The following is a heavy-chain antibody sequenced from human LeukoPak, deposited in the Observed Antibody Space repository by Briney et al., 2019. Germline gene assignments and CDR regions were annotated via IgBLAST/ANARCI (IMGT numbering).Heavy chain of an antibody. CDR2: IRYDGSNK. J-gene: IGHJ4*02. CDR3: AKDRSGWYLNYFDY. D-gene: IGHD6-19*01. Sequence: GGSLRLSCAASGFTFSSCGMHWVRQAPGKGLEWVAFIRYDGSNKYYADSVKGRFTISRDNSKNTLYLQMNSLRAEDTAVYYCAKDRSGWYLNYFDYWGQGTLVTVSS. V-gene: IGHV3-30*02. CDR1: GFTFSSCG.